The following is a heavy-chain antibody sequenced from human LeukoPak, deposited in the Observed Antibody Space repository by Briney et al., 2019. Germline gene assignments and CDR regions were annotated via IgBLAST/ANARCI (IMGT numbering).Heavy chain of an antibody. V-gene: IGHV5-51*01. J-gene: IGHJ3*02. D-gene: IGHD2-2*01. CDR2: IYPGDSDT. CDR3: PRSDRYCSSTSCYVAFDI. Sequence: GESLKISCKGSGYSFTSYWIGWVRQMPGKGLEWMGIIYPGDSDTRYSPSFQGQVTISADKSISTAYLQWSSLKASDTAMYYCPRSDRYCSSTSCYVAFDIWGQGTMVTVSS. CDR1: GYSFTSYW.